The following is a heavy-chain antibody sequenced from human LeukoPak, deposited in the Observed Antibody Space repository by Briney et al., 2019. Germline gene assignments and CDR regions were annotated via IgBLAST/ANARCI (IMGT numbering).Heavy chain of an antibody. CDR2: MNPNSGNT. CDR3: ARGGIAAAGIDY. Sequence: ASVKVSRKASGYTFTSYDINWVRQATGQGLEWMGWMNPNSGNTGYAQKFQGRVTITRNTSISTAYMELSSLGSEDTAVYYCARGGIAAAGIDYWGQGTLVTVSS. CDR1: GYTFTSYD. D-gene: IGHD6-13*01. J-gene: IGHJ4*02. V-gene: IGHV1-8*03.